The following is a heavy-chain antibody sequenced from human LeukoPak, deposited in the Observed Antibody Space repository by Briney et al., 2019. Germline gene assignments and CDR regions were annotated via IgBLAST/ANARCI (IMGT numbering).Heavy chain of an antibody. CDR3: ATTVAGTRNAFDI. D-gene: IGHD6-19*01. J-gene: IGHJ3*02. CDR1: GATLSSYW. V-gene: IGHV3-74*01. Sequence: GGSLRLSCAASGATLSSYWMHWVRQAPGKGLVWVSRINSDGSSTSYADSVKGRFTISRDNAKNTLYLQMNSLRAEDTAVYYCATTVAGTRNAFDIWGQGTMVTVSS. CDR2: INSDGSST.